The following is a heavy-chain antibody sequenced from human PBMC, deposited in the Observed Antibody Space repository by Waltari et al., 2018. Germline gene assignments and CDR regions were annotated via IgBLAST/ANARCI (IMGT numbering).Heavy chain of an antibody. D-gene: IGHD2-15*01. V-gene: IGHV3-74*01. J-gene: IGHJ6*03. Sequence: EVQLVESGGGLVQPGGSLRLACSGSGFTFSHYWMNWVRQAPGKGLEWVAHITTDGSSKNYADSVTGRFTISRDNTKDTLYLEMNSLTAEDTAVYYCTRDAVGHMDVWGKGTTVTVS. CDR3: TRDAVGHMDV. CDR1: GFTFSHYW. CDR2: ITTDGSSK.